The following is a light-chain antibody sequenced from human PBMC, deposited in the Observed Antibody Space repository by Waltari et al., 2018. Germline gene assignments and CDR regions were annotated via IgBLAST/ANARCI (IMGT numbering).Light chain of an antibody. V-gene: IGKV1-33*01. Sequence: DIQMTQSPSSLSASVGDRVTITCQASQDISNYLNWYQQTPGKAPKLLIYHASNLKTGFPSRFSGSGSGTDFTFTISSLQPEDIATYYCQQYDNLPITFGQGTRLEIK. CDR2: HAS. J-gene: IGKJ5*01. CDR1: QDISNY. CDR3: QQYDNLPIT.